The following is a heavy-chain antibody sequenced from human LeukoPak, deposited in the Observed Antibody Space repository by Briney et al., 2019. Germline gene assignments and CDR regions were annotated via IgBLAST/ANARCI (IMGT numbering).Heavy chain of an antibody. J-gene: IGHJ4*02. CDR2: MNPNSGNT. D-gene: IGHD3-9*01. CDR3: ARGSIDWASLDY. V-gene: IGHV1-8*01. CDR1: GDPFNSYT. Sequence: ASVKVSCKASGDPFNSYTVNWVRQATGQGLEWMGWMNPNSGNTGYAQKFQGRVTMTRNTSISTAYMELSSLRSEDTAVYYCARGSIDWASLDYWGQGTLVTVSS.